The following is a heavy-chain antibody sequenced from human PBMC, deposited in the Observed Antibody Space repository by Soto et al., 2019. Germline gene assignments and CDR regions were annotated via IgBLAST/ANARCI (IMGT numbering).Heavy chain of an antibody. J-gene: IGHJ5*02. Sequence: PSETLSLTCAFAGDSISSNNNYCSRIRLPPGEGVEWIGFISYSVTTSYSPSLKSRDAISLDTSKNQFSLCLSSVAAADTAVYYCARGRGYSYGLDAWGQGTLVTVSS. CDR1: GDSISSNNNY. D-gene: IGHD5-18*01. CDR2: ISYSVTT. V-gene: IGHV4-30-4*01. CDR3: ARGRGYSYGLDA.